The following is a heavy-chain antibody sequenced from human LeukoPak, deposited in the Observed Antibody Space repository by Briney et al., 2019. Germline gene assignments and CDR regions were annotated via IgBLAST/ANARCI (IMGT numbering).Heavy chain of an antibody. D-gene: IGHD6-19*01. CDR1: GGTFSSYA. Sequence: SSVKVSCKASGGTFSSYAISWVRQAPGQGLEWMGGIIPIFGTANYAQKFQGRVTITADESTSTAYMELSSLRPEDTAVYYCASHSSGWYRFFDYWGQGTLVTVSS. J-gene: IGHJ4*02. CDR2: IIPIFGTA. CDR3: ASHSSGWYRFFDY. V-gene: IGHV1-69*01.